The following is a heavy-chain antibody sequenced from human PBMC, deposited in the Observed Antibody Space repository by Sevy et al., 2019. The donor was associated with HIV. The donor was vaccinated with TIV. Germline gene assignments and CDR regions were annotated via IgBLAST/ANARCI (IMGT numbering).Heavy chain of an antibody. Sequence: GGSLRLSCAASGFTFSSYAMSWVRQAPGKGLECVSAISGSGGSTYYADSVKGRFTISRDNSKNTLYLQMNSLRAEDTAVYYCAKRSMFAPYYFDYWGQGTLVTVSS. J-gene: IGHJ4*02. D-gene: IGHD3-10*02. CDR1: GFTFSSYA. CDR2: ISGSGGST. CDR3: AKRSMFAPYYFDY. V-gene: IGHV3-23*01.